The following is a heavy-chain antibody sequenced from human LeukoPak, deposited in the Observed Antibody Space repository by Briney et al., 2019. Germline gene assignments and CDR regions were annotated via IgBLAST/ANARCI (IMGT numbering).Heavy chain of an antibody. J-gene: IGHJ4*02. D-gene: IGHD3-16*01. CDR1: GGTFSSYA. V-gene: IGHV1-69*13. CDR2: IIPIFGTA. Sequence: ASVKVSCKASGGTFSSYAISWVRQAPGQGLEWMGGIIPIFGTANYAQKFQGRVTITADESTSTAYMELSSLGSEDTAVYYCARGGTSSSPLGGDYWGQGTLVTVSS. CDR3: ARGGTSSSPLGGDY.